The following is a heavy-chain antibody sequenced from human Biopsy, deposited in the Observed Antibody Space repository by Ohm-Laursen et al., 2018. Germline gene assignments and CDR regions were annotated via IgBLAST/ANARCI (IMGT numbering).Heavy chain of an antibody. J-gene: IGHJ5*02. CDR2: IFYSGII. V-gene: IGHV4-39*01. CDR3: ARHPTGFWFDP. Sequence: GTLSLTWTVSGGPVSSNTNYWAWIRQPPGKGLEWIGSIFYSGIIYYNPSLKSRVSISVDTSKNQFSLNLNSVTAADTAVYYCARHPTGFWFDPWGQGTLVIVSS. CDR1: GGPVSSNTNY.